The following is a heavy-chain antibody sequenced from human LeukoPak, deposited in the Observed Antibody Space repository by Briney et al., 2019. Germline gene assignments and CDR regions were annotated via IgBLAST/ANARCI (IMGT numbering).Heavy chain of an antibody. Sequence: SETLSLTCTVSGGSISSGGYSWSWIRQHPGKGLEWIGYIYYSGSTYYNPSLKSRVTISVDTSKNQFSLKLSSVTAADTAVYYCASKKLGYCSGGSCSIDYWGQGTLVTVSS. CDR1: GGSISSGGYS. D-gene: IGHD2-15*01. CDR2: IYYSGST. V-gene: IGHV4-31*03. CDR3: ASKKLGYCSGGSCSIDY. J-gene: IGHJ4*02.